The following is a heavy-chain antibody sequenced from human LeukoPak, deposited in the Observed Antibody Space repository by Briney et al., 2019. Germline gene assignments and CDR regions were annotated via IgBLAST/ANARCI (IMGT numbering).Heavy chain of an antibody. Sequence: SETLSLTCNVSGGSISPYYWSWIRQVPGKGVEWIGYLYYTGDTKYNPSLKSRVTISVDTSKNQFSLKLKSVTAADTAVYYCARGPWAWFDPWGQGTLVTVSS. CDR1: GGSISPYY. J-gene: IGHJ5*02. D-gene: IGHD7-27*01. V-gene: IGHV4-59*01. CDR2: LYYTGDT. CDR3: ARGPWAWFDP.